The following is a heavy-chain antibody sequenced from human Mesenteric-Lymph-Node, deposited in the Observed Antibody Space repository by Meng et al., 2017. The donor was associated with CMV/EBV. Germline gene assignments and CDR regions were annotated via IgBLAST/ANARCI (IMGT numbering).Heavy chain of an antibody. CDR1: GFTFSSYA. D-gene: IGHD1-26*01. CDR3: VKGRTTVGSTAGNGMDV. Sequence: GESLTISCAASGFTFSSYAMSWVRQAPGKGLEWVSVISGSGTTTYYADSVKGRFTISRDNSKNTVHLQMNSLRAEDTAVYYCVKGRTTVGSTAGNGMDVWGKGTTVTVSS. CDR2: ISGSGTTT. V-gene: IGHV3-23*01. J-gene: IGHJ6*04.